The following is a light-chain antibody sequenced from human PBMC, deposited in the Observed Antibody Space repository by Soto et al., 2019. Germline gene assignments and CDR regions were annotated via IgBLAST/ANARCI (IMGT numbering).Light chain of an antibody. CDR1: QSLLYNNTYNY. CDR2: FGS. V-gene: IGKV2-28*01. Sequence: EIVMTQSPLTLPVTPGEPASISCRSSQSLLYNNTYNYLDWYVQKPGQSPQLLIYFGSNRAPGVPDRFSASGSGTDFTLKINRVEAEDVGTYYCMQALQSLTFCQGTRLEIQ. J-gene: IGKJ5*01. CDR3: MQALQSLT.